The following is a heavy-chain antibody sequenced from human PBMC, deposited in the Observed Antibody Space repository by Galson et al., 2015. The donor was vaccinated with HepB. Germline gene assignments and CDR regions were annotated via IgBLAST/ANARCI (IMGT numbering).Heavy chain of an antibody. CDR2: IYPGDSDT. D-gene: IGHD2-2*01. Sequence: QSGAEVKKPGESLKISCKGSGYSFTSYWIGWVRQMPGKGLEWMGIIYPGDSDTRYSPSFQGQVTISADKSISTAYLQWSSLKASDTAMYYCARRNVVVPAARNYYYYYMDVWGKGTTVTVS. J-gene: IGHJ6*03. CDR3: ARRNVVVPAARNYYYYYMDV. V-gene: IGHV5-51*03. CDR1: GYSFTSYW.